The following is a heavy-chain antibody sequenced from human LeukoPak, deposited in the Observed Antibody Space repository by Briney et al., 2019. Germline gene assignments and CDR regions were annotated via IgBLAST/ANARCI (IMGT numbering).Heavy chain of an antibody. V-gene: IGHV4-39*06. CDR2: IYHSGST. D-gene: IGHD3-10*01. CDR3: AREDGDGSGSYTTPFDY. J-gene: IGHJ4*02. Sequence: SETLSLTCTVSGGSISSSSYYWGWIRQPPGKGLEWIGSIYHSGSTYYNPSLKSRVTISVDTSKNQFPLKLSSVTAADTAVYYCAREDGDGSGSYTTPFDYWGQGTLVTVSS. CDR1: GGSISSSSYY.